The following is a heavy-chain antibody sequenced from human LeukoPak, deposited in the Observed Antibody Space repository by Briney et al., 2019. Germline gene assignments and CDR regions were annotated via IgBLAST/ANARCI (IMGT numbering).Heavy chain of an antibody. J-gene: IGHJ4*02. CDR3: ARDLSLYCSGGSCYSLNY. D-gene: IGHD2-15*01. Sequence: PPGGSLRLSCAASGFTFTNHSMHWVRQASGKRLQYVSAISPSGDRTWYTDSVKGRFTISRDNSKNTMYLQMGSLRPEDMGVYYCARDLSLYCSGGSCYSLNYWGQGTLVTVSS. CDR1: GFTFTNHS. V-gene: IGHV3-64*02. CDR2: ISPSGDRT.